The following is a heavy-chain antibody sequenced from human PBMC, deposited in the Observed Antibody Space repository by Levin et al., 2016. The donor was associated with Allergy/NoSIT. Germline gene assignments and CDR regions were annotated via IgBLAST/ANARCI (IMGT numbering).Heavy chain of an antibody. CDR2: IWYDGSNK. J-gene: IGHJ6*02. CDR3: ARDREATDYYDSSGYQTQGMDV. D-gene: IGHD3-22*01. V-gene: IGHV3-33*01. Sequence: WIRQPPGKGLEWVAVIWYDGSNKYYADSVKGRFTISRDNSKNTLYLQMNSLRAEDTAVYYCARDREATDYYDSSGYQTQGMDVWGQGTTVTVSS.